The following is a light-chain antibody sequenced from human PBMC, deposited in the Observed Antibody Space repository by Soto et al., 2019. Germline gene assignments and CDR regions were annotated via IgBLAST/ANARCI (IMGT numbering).Light chain of an antibody. CDR1: QSVSSN. J-gene: IGKJ1*01. Sequence: EVVMTQSPFILSVSPGERATLSCRASQSVSSNLAWYQQKPGQPPRLLIYGASTRFTDIPARFSGSGSGTEFTLTINSLQSEDFAIYYCQHYNNWPPKGTFGQGTKVDIK. CDR2: GAS. CDR3: QHYNNWPPKGT. V-gene: IGKV3-15*01.